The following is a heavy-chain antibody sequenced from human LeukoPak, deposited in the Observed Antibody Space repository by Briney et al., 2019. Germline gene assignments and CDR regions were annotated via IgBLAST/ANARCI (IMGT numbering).Heavy chain of an antibody. V-gene: IGHV4-59*08. CDR1: NGPIDSYY. Sequence: SETLSLTCIVSNGPIDSYYWSWIRQPPGKGLEWIGYIYYSGSTNYNPSLKSRVTISVDTSKNQFSLKLSSVTAADTAVYYCARQYSSGWYGDDWFDPWGQGTLVTVSS. J-gene: IGHJ5*02. CDR2: IYYSGST. D-gene: IGHD6-19*01. CDR3: ARQYSSGWYGDDWFDP.